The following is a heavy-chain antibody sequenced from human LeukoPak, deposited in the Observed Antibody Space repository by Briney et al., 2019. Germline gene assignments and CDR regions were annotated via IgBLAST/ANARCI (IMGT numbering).Heavy chain of an antibody. V-gene: IGHV4-4*07. CDR3: ARDSGTTGEVKFDP. CDR1: GGSLSSY. D-gene: IGHD3-10*01. Sequence: SETLSLTCTVSGGSLSSYWSWIRQPAGKGLEWIGRIYGSGSTDYNPSLKSRVTMSIDTSKNQFSLNLISVTAADTAVYYCARDSGTTGEVKFDPWGQGTLVTVSS. CDR2: IYGSGST. J-gene: IGHJ5*02.